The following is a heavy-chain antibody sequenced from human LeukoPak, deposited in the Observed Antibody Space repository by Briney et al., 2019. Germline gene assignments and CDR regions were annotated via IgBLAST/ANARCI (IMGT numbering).Heavy chain of an antibody. CDR2: IWFDGSNT. Sequence: PGGSLRLSCVASGFXFSRHGIHWVRQAPGKGPEWVAVIWFDGSNTDYADPVKGRFTISRDNSKNTLYLQMDSLRVEDTAVYYCARGRYSSGWPGGYWGQGTLVTVSS. J-gene: IGHJ4*02. D-gene: IGHD6-19*01. V-gene: IGHV3-33*01. CDR1: GFXFSRHG. CDR3: ARGRYSSGWPGGY.